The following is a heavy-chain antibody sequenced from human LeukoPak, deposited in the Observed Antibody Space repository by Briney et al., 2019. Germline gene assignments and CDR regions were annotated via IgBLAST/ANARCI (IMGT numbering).Heavy chain of an antibody. D-gene: IGHD4-17*01. J-gene: IGHJ4*02. CDR2: IYYSGST. CDR3: AREHQYDYGDYD. V-gene: IGHV4-39*07. CDR1: GGSISSSSYY. Sequence: PSETLSLTCTVSGGSISSSSYYWGWIRQPPGKGLEWIGSIYYSGSTYYNPSLKSRVTISVDTSKNQFSLKLSSVTVADTAVYYCAREHQYDYGDYDWGQGTLVTVSS.